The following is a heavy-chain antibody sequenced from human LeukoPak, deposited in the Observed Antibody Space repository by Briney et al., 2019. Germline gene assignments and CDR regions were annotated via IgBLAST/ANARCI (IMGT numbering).Heavy chain of an antibody. CDR1: GFTVSSNY. J-gene: IGHJ4*02. D-gene: IGHD5-18*01. V-gene: IGHV3-66*01. CDR3: ARGHVDTAMVTDY. CDR2: IYSGGST. Sequence: GGSLRLSCAASGFTVSSNYMSWVRQAPGKGLEWVSVIYSGGSTYYADSVKGRFTISRDNSKNTLYLQMNSLRAEDTAVYYCARGHVDTAMVTDYWGQGTLVTVSS.